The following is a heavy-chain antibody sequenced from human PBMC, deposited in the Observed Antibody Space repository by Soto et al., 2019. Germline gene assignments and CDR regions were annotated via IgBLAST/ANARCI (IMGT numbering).Heavy chain of an antibody. CDR2: IYYSGST. J-gene: IGHJ6*03. CDR1: GGSFSGYY. V-gene: IGHV4-59*01. Sequence: SETLSLTCAVYGGSFSGYYWSWIRQPPGKGLEWIGYIYYSGSTNYNPSLKSRVTISVDTSKNQFSLKLSSVTAADTAVYYCARGVAHHYYYYMDVWGKGTTVTVSS. D-gene: IGHD2-15*01. CDR3: ARGVAHHYYYYMDV.